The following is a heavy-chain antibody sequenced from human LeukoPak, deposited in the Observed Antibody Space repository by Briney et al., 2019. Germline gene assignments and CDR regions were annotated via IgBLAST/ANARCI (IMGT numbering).Heavy chain of an antibody. Sequence: ASVKVSCKASGYTFTSYGISWVRQAPGQGLEWMGWISAYNGNTNYAQKLQGRVTMTTDTSTSTAYMELWSLRSDDTAVYYCAREGEQQLLYYYYYYGMDVWGQGTTVTVSS. CDR2: ISAYNGNT. CDR3: AREGEQQLLYYYYYYGMDV. D-gene: IGHD6-13*01. CDR1: GYTFTSYG. V-gene: IGHV1-18*01. J-gene: IGHJ6*02.